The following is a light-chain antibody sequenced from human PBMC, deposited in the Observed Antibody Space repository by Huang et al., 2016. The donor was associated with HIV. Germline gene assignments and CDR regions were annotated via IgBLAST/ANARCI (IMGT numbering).Light chain of an antibody. Sequence: EIVMTQSPATLSVSPGERATLSCRASQSVSSNLAWYQQKPGQAPRLLIYGASTRATGLPARFSGRWSGTEFTLTISSLQSEDFAVYYCQHYNNWPYTFGQGTKLEIK. CDR2: GAS. CDR1: QSVSSN. CDR3: QHYNNWPYT. V-gene: IGKV3-15*01. J-gene: IGKJ2*01.